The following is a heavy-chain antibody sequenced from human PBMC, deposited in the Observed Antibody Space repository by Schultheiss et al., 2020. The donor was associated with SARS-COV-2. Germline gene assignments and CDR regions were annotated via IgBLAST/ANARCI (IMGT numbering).Heavy chain of an antibody. V-gene: IGHV3-48*04. D-gene: IGHD2-2*01. J-gene: IGHJ4*02. Sequence: GGSLRLSCAASGFSFSTYGMNWVRQAPGKGLEWVAYMTSFGGTVSYADSVRGRFTISRDNVKKSLYLQMNSLRAEDTAVYYCAREYCSSSTCSSLDYWGQGTLVTVSS. CDR2: MTSFGGTV. CDR3: AREYCSSSTCSSLDY. CDR1: GFSFSTYG.